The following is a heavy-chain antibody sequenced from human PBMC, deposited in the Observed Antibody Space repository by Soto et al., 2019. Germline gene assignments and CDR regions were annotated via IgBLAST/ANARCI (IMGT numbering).Heavy chain of an antibody. CDR1: GYSISSSNW. CDR2: IYYSGTT. V-gene: IGHV4-28*01. J-gene: IGHJ1*01. D-gene: IGHD1-26*01. CDR3: ARRELQGPLYV. Sequence: LSLTCAVSGYSISSSNWWGWIRQPPGKGLEWIGYIYYSGTTYYNPSLKSRVTMSVDTSKNQFSLKLTSVTAVDTAVYYCARRELQGPLYVWGQGTLVTVSS.